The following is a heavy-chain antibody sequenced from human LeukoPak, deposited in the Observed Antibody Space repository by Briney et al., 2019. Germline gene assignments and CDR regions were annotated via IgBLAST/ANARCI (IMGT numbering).Heavy chain of an antibody. CDR3: ASRGYGDYLGRYNWFDP. Sequence: SETLSLTCTVSGGSISGYYWSWIRQPPGKGLEWIGEINHSGSTNYNPSLKSRVTISVDTSKNQFSLKLSSVTAADTAVYYCASRGYGDYLGRYNWFDPWGQGTLVTVSS. CDR1: GGSISGYY. D-gene: IGHD4-17*01. V-gene: IGHV4-34*01. J-gene: IGHJ5*02. CDR2: INHSGST.